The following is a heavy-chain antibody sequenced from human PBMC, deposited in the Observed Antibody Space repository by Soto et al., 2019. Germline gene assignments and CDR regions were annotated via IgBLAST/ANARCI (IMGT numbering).Heavy chain of an antibody. CDR1: GGSFSGYY. Sequence: QVQLQQWGAGLLKPSETLSLTCAVYGGSFSGYYWSWIRQPPGKGLEWIGEINHSGSTNYNPSLKSRVTISVDTSKNQFSLKLSSVTAADTAVYYCARTWGFLRNLHPTHFDYWGQGTLVTVSS. J-gene: IGHJ4*02. D-gene: IGHD3-16*01. CDR3: ARTWGFLRNLHPTHFDY. CDR2: INHSGST. V-gene: IGHV4-34*01.